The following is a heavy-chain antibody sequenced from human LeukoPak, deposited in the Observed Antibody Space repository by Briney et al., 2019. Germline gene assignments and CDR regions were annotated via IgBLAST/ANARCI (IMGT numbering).Heavy chain of an antibody. CDR3: AAGGRGYSYGLDY. J-gene: IGHJ4*02. CDR2: IVVGSGNT. D-gene: IGHD5-18*01. CDR1: GFTFTSSA. Sequence: SVKVSCKASGFTFTSSAVQWVRQARGQRLEWIGWIVVGSGNTNYAQKFQERVTITRDMSTSTAYMELGSLGSEDTAVYYCAAGGRGYSYGLDYWGQGTLVTVSS. V-gene: IGHV1-58*01.